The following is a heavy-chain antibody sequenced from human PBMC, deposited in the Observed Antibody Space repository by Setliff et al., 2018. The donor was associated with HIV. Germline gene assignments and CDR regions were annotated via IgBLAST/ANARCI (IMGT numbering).Heavy chain of an antibody. J-gene: IGHJ4*02. Sequence: ASETLSLTCTVSGGSITTTNYYWGWVRQSPGKGLEWIGVIYYRGSAYYNLSLQSRVTLSVDTSKNSFSLHLTSVTAADTAVYFCARARGPPLPVLDFWGPGTLVTLL. CDR2: IYYRGSA. CDR1: GGSITTTNYY. V-gene: IGHV4-39*07. CDR3: ARARGPPLPVLDF. D-gene: IGHD3-10*01.